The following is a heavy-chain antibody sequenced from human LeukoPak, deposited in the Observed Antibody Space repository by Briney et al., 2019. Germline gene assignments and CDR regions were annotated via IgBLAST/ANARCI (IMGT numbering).Heavy chain of an antibody. Sequence: PGRSLRLSCAASGFTFSSYGMHWVRQAPGKGLEWVAIIWFDGSNNYYVDSVKGRFTISRDNSENTLYLQMNSLRADDMAVYYCARAPSLFFYNSSGYYNGYFDLWGRGTLVTVSS. CDR2: IWFDGSNN. J-gene: IGHJ2*01. CDR1: GFTFSSYG. V-gene: IGHV3-33*01. CDR3: ARAPSLFFYNSSGYYNGYFDL. D-gene: IGHD3-22*01.